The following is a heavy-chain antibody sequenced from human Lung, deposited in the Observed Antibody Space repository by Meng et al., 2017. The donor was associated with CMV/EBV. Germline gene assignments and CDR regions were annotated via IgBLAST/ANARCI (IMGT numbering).Heavy chain of an antibody. CDR1: GGSFSGYY. Sequence: SXTXSLXCAVYGGSFSGYYWSWIRQPPGKGLEWIGEINHSGSTNYNPSLKSRVTISVDTSKNQFSLELSSVTAADTAVDYCARAQRHIRGYYIDDWGQGTLVTVSS. V-gene: IGHV4-34*01. CDR2: INHSGST. D-gene: IGHD1-1*01. CDR3: ARAQRHIRGYYIDD. J-gene: IGHJ4*02.